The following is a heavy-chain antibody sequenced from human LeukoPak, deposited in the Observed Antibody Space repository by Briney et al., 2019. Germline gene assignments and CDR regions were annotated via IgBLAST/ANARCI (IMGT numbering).Heavy chain of an antibody. CDR3: TFYYYDSSGYSLAFDY. CDR2: ISGSGGST. Sequence: QPGGSLRLSCAASGFTFSSYAMSWVRQAPGKGLEWVSAISGSGGSTYYADSVKGRFTISRDNSKNTLYLQMNSLKTEDTAVYYCTFYYYDSSGYSLAFDYWGQGTLVTVSS. D-gene: IGHD3-22*01. CDR1: GFTFSSYA. V-gene: IGHV3-23*01. J-gene: IGHJ4*02.